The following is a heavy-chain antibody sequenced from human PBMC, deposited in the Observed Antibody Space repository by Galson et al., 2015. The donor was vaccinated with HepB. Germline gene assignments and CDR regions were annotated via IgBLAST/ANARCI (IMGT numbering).Heavy chain of an antibody. V-gene: IGHV3-23*01. Sequence: SLRLSCAASGFTFSTYTLHWVRQAPGKGLEWVSGIYGSGGSIFYADSVKGRFAISRDNSKNTLYLQMNSLRAEDTAVYYCAKDLHYDHVWGAAGADYWGQGTLVTVSS. CDR3: AKDLHYDHVWGAAGADY. J-gene: IGHJ4*02. CDR1: GFTFSTYT. CDR2: IYGSGGSI. D-gene: IGHD3-16*01.